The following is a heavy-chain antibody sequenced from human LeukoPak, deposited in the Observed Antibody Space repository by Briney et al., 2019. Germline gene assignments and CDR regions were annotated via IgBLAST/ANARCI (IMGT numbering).Heavy chain of an antibody. CDR2: IYYSGST. CDR3: ARALRRGYSLDY. Sequence: PSETLSRTYTVSGGSVSSGSYYWSWIRQPPGKGLEWIAYIYYSGSTNYNPSLKSRVTISVDTSKNQFSLKLSSVTAADTAVYYCARALRRGYSLDYWGQGTLVTVSS. CDR1: GGSVSSGSYY. D-gene: IGHD5-18*01. J-gene: IGHJ4*02. V-gene: IGHV4-61*01.